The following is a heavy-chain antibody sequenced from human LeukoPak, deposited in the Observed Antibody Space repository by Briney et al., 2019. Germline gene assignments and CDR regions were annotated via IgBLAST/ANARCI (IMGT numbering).Heavy chain of an antibody. D-gene: IGHD3-10*02. Sequence: GGSLRLSCAASGFTFSRYWMSWVRQAPGKGLEWVASINQDESAKRYVDSVKGRFTISRDNAKNSLYLQMNSLRAEDTAVYYCAELGITMIGGVWGKGTTVTISS. J-gene: IGHJ6*04. V-gene: IGHV3-7*01. CDR1: GFTFSRYW. CDR3: AELGITMIGGV. CDR2: INQDESAK.